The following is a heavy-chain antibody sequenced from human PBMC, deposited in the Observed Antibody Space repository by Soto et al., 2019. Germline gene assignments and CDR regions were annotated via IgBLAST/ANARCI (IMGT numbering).Heavy chain of an antibody. J-gene: IGHJ4*02. D-gene: IGHD1-26*01. Sequence: EVQLLESGGGLVQPGGSLRLSCAASGFTFSSYAMSWVRQAPGKGLEWVSAISGSGGSTYYADSVKGRFTISRDNSKNTLYLEMNSLRAEDTAVYYCAKDRGGIVGAAAGFDYWGQGTLVTVSS. CDR3: AKDRGGIVGAAAGFDY. CDR1: GFTFSSYA. CDR2: ISGSGGST. V-gene: IGHV3-23*01.